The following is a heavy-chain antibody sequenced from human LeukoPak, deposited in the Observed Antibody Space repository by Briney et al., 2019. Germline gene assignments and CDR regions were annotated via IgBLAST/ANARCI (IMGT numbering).Heavy chain of an antibody. CDR3: AKVGSGGYYFDY. CDR2: ISGNGSSS. V-gene: IGHV3-23*01. CDR1: GFTFSNYA. J-gene: IGHJ4*02. D-gene: IGHD6-19*01. Sequence: PGGSLRLSCVVSGFTFSNYAMSWVRQAPGKGLEWVSAISGNGSSSYYADSVKGRFAISRDNSKNTLRLQMNRLRAEDTAIYYCAKVGSGGYYFDYWGQGTLVTVSS.